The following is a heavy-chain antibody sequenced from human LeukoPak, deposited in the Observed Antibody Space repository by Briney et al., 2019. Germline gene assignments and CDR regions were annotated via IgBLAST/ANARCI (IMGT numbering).Heavy chain of an antibody. CDR3: AREFGGGNDY. V-gene: IGHV3-33*01. J-gene: IGHJ4*02. Sequence: GGSLRLSCVASGYTFRDHGMHWVRQAPGKGLEWVTMIWSTGTSAFYADSVRGRFTISRDNFKNTLYLQMNNLRVVDTGTYYCAREFGGGNDYGGQGTLATVSP. CDR2: IWSTGTSA. D-gene: IGHD3-16*01. CDR1: GYTFRDHG.